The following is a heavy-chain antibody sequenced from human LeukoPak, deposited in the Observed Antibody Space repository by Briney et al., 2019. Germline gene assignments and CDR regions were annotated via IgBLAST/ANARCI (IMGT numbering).Heavy chain of an antibody. D-gene: IGHD2-21*02. CDR3: ARLPKGVVTGPPSH. J-gene: IGHJ4*02. CDR2: IYPGDSDT. Sequence: KNQEWMGIIYPGDSDTRDSPSFQGQVTISADKSIATAYLQWSSLKASDTAMYYCARLPKGVVTGPPSHWGQGTLVTVSS. V-gene: IGHV5-51*01.